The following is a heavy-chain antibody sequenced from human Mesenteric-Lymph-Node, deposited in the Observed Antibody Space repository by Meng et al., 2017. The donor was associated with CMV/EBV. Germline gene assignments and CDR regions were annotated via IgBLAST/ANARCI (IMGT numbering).Heavy chain of an antibody. CDR3: ARWGGYTRPAFDI. V-gene: IGHV4-59*01. CDR2: TSHTGGDT. D-gene: IGHD5-12*01. J-gene: IGHJ3*02. CDR1: GDSITNYF. Sequence: GSLRLSCTVSGDSITNYFWNWVRQPPGKGLEWIGYTSHTGGDTNYNPSLKSRVTLSADTSKNQFSLKLRSVTAADTAVYYCARWGGYTRPAFDIWGEGTMVTVSS.